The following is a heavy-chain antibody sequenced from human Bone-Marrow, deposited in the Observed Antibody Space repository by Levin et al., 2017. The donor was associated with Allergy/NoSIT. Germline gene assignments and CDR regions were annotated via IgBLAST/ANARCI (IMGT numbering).Heavy chain of an antibody. CDR1: GFTFSSYE. Sequence: GGSLRLSCAASGFTFSSYEMNWVRQAPGKGLEWVSYISSSGSTIYYADSVKGRFTISRDNAKNSLYLQMNSLSAEDTAVYYCARVGALRFLEWSSPFDYWGQGTLVTVSS. CDR3: ARVGALRFLEWSSPFDY. CDR2: ISSSGSTI. V-gene: IGHV3-48*03. D-gene: IGHD3-3*01. J-gene: IGHJ4*02.